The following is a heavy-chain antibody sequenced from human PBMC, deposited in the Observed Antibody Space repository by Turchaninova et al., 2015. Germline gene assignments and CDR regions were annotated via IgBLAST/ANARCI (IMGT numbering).Heavy chain of an antibody. CDR1: GGPISSNIYY. CDR3: ARLKYYYDSSGYYYDY. V-gene: IGHV4-39*01. Sequence: QLQLQESGPGLGKPSETRPLPCPAAGGPISSNIYYWGWARRPPGRGLEGSGSIYYGGSTDYNPSLKRRVTISVDTSKNQFSLKLTAVTAADMAMYYCARLKYYYDSSGYYYDYWGQGTLVTVSS. D-gene: IGHD3-22*01. CDR2: IYYGGST. J-gene: IGHJ4*02.